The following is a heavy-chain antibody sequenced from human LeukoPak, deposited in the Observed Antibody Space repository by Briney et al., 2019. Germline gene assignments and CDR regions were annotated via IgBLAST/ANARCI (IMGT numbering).Heavy chain of an antibody. Sequence: SETLSLTCTVSGGSISGHYWGWIRQPPGKGLEWIGYIYYTGDTNYIPSFESRVTISVDTSKNQFSLKLGSVTAADTAIYYCARVVTGSVDYWGQGTLVTVSS. CDR1: GGSISGHY. CDR2: IYYTGDT. CDR3: ARVVTGSVDY. D-gene: IGHD3-10*01. J-gene: IGHJ4*02. V-gene: IGHV4-59*11.